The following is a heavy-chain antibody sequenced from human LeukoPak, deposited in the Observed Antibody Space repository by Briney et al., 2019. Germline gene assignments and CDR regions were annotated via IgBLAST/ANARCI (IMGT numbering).Heavy chain of an antibody. CDR2: IYYSGST. Sequence: PSETLSLTCTVSGGSISSYYWSWIRQPPGKGLEWIGYIYYSGSTNYNPSLKSRVTISVDTSKNQFSLKLSSVTAADTAVYYCARHGGHSSGWYWWDYWGQGTLVTVSS. V-gene: IGHV4-59*08. CDR1: GGSISSYY. CDR3: ARHGGHSSGWYWWDY. D-gene: IGHD6-19*01. J-gene: IGHJ4*02.